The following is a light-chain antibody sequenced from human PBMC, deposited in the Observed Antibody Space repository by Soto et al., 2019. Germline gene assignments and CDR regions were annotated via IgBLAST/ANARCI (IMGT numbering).Light chain of an antibody. CDR1: SSDVGGYNS. Sequence: QSALTQPASVSGSPGQSITISCTGTSSDVGGYNSVSWYQQEPGKAPKLLIYEVNNRFSGVSNRFSGSKSGNTASLTISGLLTEDEADYHCSSYTTTNTYVFGTGTKLTVL. V-gene: IGLV2-14*01. J-gene: IGLJ1*01. CDR3: SSYTTTNTYV. CDR2: EVN.